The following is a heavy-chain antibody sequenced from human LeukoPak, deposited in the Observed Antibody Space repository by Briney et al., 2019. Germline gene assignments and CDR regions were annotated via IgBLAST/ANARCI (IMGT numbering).Heavy chain of an antibody. Sequence: GGSLRLSCAASGFTFSSCSMNWVRQAPGKGLEWVSSISSSSSYIYYADSVKGRFTISRDNAKNSLYLQMNSLRAEDTAVYYCASDGDSIAVAGIDYWGQGTLVTVSS. V-gene: IGHV3-21*01. D-gene: IGHD6-19*01. J-gene: IGHJ4*02. CDR3: ASDGDSIAVAGIDY. CDR1: GFTFSSCS. CDR2: ISSSSSYI.